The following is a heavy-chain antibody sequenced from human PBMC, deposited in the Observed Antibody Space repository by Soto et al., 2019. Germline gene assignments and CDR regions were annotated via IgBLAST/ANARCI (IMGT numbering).Heavy chain of an antibody. J-gene: IGHJ4*02. V-gene: IGHV4-59*01. CDR1: GGSISSYY. CDR2: IYYSGST. Sequence: SETLSLTCTVSGGSISSYYWSWIRQPPGKGLEWIGYIYYSGSTNYNPSLQGRVTMTTDTSTSTAYMELRSLRSDDTAVYYCARVRVVARFIDYWGQGTLVTVSS. CDR3: ARVRVVARFIDY. D-gene: IGHD2-15*01.